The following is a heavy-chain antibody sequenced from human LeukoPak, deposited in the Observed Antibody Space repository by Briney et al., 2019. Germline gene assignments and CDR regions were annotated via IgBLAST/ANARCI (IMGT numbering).Heavy chain of an antibody. CDR2: IYPGDSDT. CDR3: AGGYDEDYFDY. V-gene: IGHV5-51*01. CDR1: GYIFTSYW. Sequence: GESLKISCKGSGYIFTSYWIGWVRQMPGKGLEWMGIIYPGDSDTRYSPSLEGQVTISADKSISTAYLQWSSLKASDTAMYYCAGGYDEDYFDYWGQGTLVTVSS. J-gene: IGHJ4*02. D-gene: IGHD5-12*01.